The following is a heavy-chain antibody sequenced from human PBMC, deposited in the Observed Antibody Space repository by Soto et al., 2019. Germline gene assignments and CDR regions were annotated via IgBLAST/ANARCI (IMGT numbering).Heavy chain of an antibody. V-gene: IGHV3-23*01. J-gene: IGHJ6*02. CDR3: AKSLSTAVNYGLDV. Sequence: EVQLLESGGGLVQPGGPLRLSCGASGFTFSDNAMTWVPQAPGRGLEWVSSIRDDGDSTYYPDPVKGRFTIARDNSKNTLFLQMSSLGAEDTAVYYCAKSLSTAVNYGLDVWGQGTSVTVSS. CDR1: GFTFSDNA. CDR2: IRDDGDST. D-gene: IGHD2-2*01.